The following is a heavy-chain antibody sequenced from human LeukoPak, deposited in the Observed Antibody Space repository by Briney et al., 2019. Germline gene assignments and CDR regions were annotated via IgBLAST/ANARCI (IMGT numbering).Heavy chain of an antibody. CDR3: ARGAAADLYYMDV. CDR2: INWNGGST. D-gene: IGHD6-13*01. V-gene: IGHV3-20*04. Sequence: GGSLRLSCAASGFTFDDYGMSWVRQAPGKGLEWVSGINWNGGSTGYADSVKGRFTMSRDNAKNSLCLQMNSLRAEDTALYYCARGAAADLYYMDVWGKGTTVTVSS. J-gene: IGHJ6*03. CDR1: GFTFDDYG.